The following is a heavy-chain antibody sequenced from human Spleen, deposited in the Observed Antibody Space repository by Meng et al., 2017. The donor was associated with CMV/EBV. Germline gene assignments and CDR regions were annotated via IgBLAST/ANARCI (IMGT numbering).Heavy chain of an antibody. CDR1: GFTFSGTA. CDR2: IRSKANDYAT. Sequence: GGSLRLSCATSGFTFSGTALHWVRQASGKGLEWVGRIRSKANDYATAYGASVKGRFTISRDDSKSMAYLQMDSLKTEDTAVYYCTRHYDFWSGNYQYFDYWGQGSLVTVS. J-gene: IGHJ4*02. D-gene: IGHD3-3*01. V-gene: IGHV3-73*01. CDR3: TRHYDFWSGNYQYFDY.